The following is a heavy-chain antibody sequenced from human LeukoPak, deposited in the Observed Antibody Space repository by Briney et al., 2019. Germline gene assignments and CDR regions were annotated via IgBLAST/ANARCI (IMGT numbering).Heavy chain of an antibody. CDR2: ISYDGSNK. Sequence: GGSLRLSCAASGFTFSSYAMHWVRQAPGKGLEWVAVISYDGSNKYYADSVKGRFTISRDNSKNTLYLQMNSLRAEDTAVYYCARGHGYCSGGSCYREYYYYYGMDVWGQGTTVTVSS. V-gene: IGHV3-30-3*01. CDR3: ARGHGYCSGGSCYREYYYYYGMDV. J-gene: IGHJ6*02. CDR1: GFTFSSYA. D-gene: IGHD2-15*01.